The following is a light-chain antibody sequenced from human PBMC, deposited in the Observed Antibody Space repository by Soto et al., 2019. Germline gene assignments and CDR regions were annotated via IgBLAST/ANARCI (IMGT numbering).Light chain of an antibody. J-gene: IGLJ1*01. CDR2: EVN. CDR3: SSYAGSSNV. V-gene: IGLV2-8*01. Sequence: QSVLTQPPSASGSPGQSVAISCTGTSGDVGGYNYVSWYQQHPGKAPKLMIYEVNKRPSGVPDRFSGSKSGNTASLTVSGLQAEDEADYYCSSYAGSSNVFXTGTKGTVL. CDR1: SGDVGGYNY.